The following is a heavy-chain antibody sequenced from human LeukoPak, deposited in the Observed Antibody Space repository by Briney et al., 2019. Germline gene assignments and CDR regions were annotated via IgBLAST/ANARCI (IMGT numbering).Heavy chain of an antibody. V-gene: IGHV3-23*01. Sequence: GGSLRLSCEASGFKFGTYAMTWVRQAPGKGLEWVSTLSGTGGSTYYADSVKGRFTISRDNSKNTLYLQMNSLRAEDTAVYYCAKGKLLVSFDYWGQGTLVTVSS. CDR1: GFKFGTYA. CDR3: AKGKLLVSFDY. J-gene: IGHJ4*02. CDR2: LSGTGGST. D-gene: IGHD6-6*01.